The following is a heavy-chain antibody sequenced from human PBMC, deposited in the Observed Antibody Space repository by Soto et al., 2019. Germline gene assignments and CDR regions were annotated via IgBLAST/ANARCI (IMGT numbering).Heavy chain of an antibody. CDR1: GGSISSYY. Sequence: SETLSPTCTVSGGSISSYYWSWIRQPPGKGLEWIGYIYYSGSTNYNPSLKSRVTISVDTSKNQFSLKLSSVTAADTAVYYCARDQLNYYDSSGYYYDWFDPWGQGTLVTVSS. V-gene: IGHV4-59*01. CDR2: IYYSGST. J-gene: IGHJ5*02. D-gene: IGHD3-22*01. CDR3: ARDQLNYYDSSGYYYDWFDP.